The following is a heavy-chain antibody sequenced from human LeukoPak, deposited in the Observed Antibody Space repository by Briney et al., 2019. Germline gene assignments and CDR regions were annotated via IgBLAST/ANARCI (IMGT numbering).Heavy chain of an antibody. Sequence: SETLSLTCTVSGGSISTYYWSWIRQPAGKGLEWIGRIYTSGNTNYNPSLKSRVTMSLDTSKNQFSLKLSSVTAADTAVYYCARAAVATSRGFDYWGQGTLVTVSS. CDR1: GGSISTYY. CDR3: ARAAVATSRGFDY. D-gene: IGHD4-23*01. V-gene: IGHV4-4*07. CDR2: IYTSGNT. J-gene: IGHJ4*02.